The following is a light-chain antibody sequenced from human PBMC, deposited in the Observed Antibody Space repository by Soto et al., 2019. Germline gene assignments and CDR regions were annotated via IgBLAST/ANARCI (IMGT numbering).Light chain of an antibody. CDR3: QQSYSTLLT. V-gene: IGKV1-39*01. CDR2: AAS. J-gene: IGKJ4*01. Sequence: DIQMTQSPSSLSASVGARVPITCRASQSISSYLNWYQQNPGKAPKLLIYAASSLQSGVPSRFSGSGSGTDFTLTISSLQPEDFATYYCQQSYSTLLTFGGGTKVDIK. CDR1: QSISSY.